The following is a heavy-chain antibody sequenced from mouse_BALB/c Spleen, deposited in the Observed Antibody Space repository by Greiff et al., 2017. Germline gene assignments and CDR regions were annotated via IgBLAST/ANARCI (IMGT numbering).Heavy chain of an antibody. D-gene: IGHD1-1*01. CDR3: ARSYGSSYGFAY. V-gene: IGHV3-2*02. CDR2: ISYSGST. Sequence: VQLKESGPGLVKPSQSLSLTCTVSGYSFTSDYAWYLIRQFPGNKLEWMGYISYSGSTSYNPSLKSRISITRDTSKNQFFLQLNSVTTEDTATYYCARSYGSSYGFAYWGQGTLVTVSA. J-gene: IGHJ3*01. CDR1: GYSFTSDYA.